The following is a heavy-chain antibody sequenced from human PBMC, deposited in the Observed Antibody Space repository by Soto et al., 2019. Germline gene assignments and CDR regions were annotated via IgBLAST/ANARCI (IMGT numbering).Heavy chain of an antibody. CDR1: GFTFSRHE. CDR2: ISDSGSTI. Sequence: GGSLRLSCTASGFTFSRHEMAWVRQAPGKGLEWVSYISDSGSTIKYADSVQGRFTISRDNAKDSLFLQMNSLRAEDTAVYYCAGGVMYSGSYQDWGQGTLVTVSS. CDR3: AGGVMYSGSYQD. D-gene: IGHD1-26*01. V-gene: IGHV3-48*03. J-gene: IGHJ4*02.